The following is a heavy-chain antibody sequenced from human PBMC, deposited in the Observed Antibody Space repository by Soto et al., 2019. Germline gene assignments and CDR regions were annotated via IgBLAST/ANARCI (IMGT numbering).Heavy chain of an antibody. CDR2: ISGSDSST. V-gene: IGHV3-23*01. CDR3: AKCGGLGTPRGRGVCYCPIAD. CDR1: GFTFSDYD. D-gene: IGHD2-21*01. Sequence: EVQLLDSGGGLAQPGGSLRLSCVGSGFTFSDYDMSWVRQAPGEGLEWVAGISGSDSSTYYADSVKCRFTISRDNSKNTLYLHMSSLRAEDTAVYYCAKCGGLGTPRGRGVCYCPIADWGQGAPVTVSS. J-gene: IGHJ4*02.